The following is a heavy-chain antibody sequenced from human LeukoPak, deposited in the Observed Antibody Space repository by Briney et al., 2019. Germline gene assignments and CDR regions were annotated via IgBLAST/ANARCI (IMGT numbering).Heavy chain of an antibody. V-gene: IGHV4-61*02. D-gene: IGHD6-6*01. CDR3: ARVIYSSSSGYNWFDP. CDR2: IWTDGAP. Sequence: SQTLSLTCTVSGGSISSGNYYWNWIRQPAGKGLEWIGRIWTDGAPTYRPSLKSRVTISVDTSKNQFSLKLSSVTAADTAVYYCARVIYSSSSGYNWFDPWGQGTLVTVSS. CDR1: GGSISSGNYY. J-gene: IGHJ5*02.